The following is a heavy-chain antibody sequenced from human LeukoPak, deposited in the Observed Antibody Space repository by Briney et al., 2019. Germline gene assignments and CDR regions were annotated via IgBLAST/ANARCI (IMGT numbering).Heavy chain of an antibody. CDR2: ISAYNGNT. V-gene: IGHV1-18*01. D-gene: IGHD6-13*01. J-gene: IGHJ4*02. CDR3: AKVSSSWYTDGLDY. CDR1: GYTFTSYG. Sequence: GASVKVSCKASGYTFTSYGISWVRQAPGQGLEWMGWISAYNGNTNYAQKLQGRVTMTTDTSTSTAYMELRSLRSDDTAVYYCAKVSSSWYTDGLDYWGQGTLVTVSS.